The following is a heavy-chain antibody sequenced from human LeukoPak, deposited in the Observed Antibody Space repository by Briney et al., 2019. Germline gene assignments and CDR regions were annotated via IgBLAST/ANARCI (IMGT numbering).Heavy chain of an antibody. V-gene: IGHV3-53*01. Sequence: GGSLRLSCAASGSTVSSNYMSWVRQAPGKGLEWVSVIYSGGSTYYADSVKGRFTISRDNSKNTLYLQMNSLRAEDTAVYYCARGSEVVPAAIIGADWGQGTLVTVSS. J-gene: IGHJ4*02. CDR3: ARGSEVVPAAIIGAD. CDR2: IYSGGST. D-gene: IGHD2-2*01. CDR1: GSTVSSNY.